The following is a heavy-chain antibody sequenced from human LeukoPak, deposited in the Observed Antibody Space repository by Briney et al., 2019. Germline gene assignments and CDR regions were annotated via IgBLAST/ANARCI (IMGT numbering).Heavy chain of an antibody. Sequence: PSETLSLTCAVYGGSFSGYYWGWIRQPPGKGLEWIGSIYYSGSTYYNPSLKSRVTISVDTSKNQFSLKLSSVTAADTAVYYCARRESDCSSTSCYPRPFDYWGQGTLVTVSS. CDR3: ARRESDCSSTSCYPRPFDY. V-gene: IGHV4-39*01. D-gene: IGHD2-2*01. CDR2: IYYSGST. CDR1: GGSFSGYY. J-gene: IGHJ4*02.